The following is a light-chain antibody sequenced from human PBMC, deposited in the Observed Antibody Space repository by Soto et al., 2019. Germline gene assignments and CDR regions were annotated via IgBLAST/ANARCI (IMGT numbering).Light chain of an antibody. CDR1: SSDVGSYNL. CDR3: CSYAGSNTYV. CDR2: EGT. V-gene: IGLV2-23*01. J-gene: IGLJ1*01. Sequence: QSALTQAASVSGSPGQSITISCTGSSSDVGSYNLVSWYQQYPGKAPKVMIYEGTKRPSGVSNRFSGSKSGNTASLTISGLQAEDEADYYCCSYAGSNTYVFXTGTKGTVL.